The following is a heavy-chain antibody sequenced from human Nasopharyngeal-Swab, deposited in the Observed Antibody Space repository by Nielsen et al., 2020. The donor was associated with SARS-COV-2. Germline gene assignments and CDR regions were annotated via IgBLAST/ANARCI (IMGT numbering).Heavy chain of an antibody. V-gene: IGHV1-8*01. J-gene: IGHJ4*02. CDR2: MNPNSGNA. CDR1: GYTFTCSD. D-gene: IGHD2-2*01. Sequence: ASAKVSCKASGYTFTCSDINWVRQATGQRLEWMGWMNPNSGNAGYAQKFQGRVTMTRDTSISTAYMELSSMTSEDTAVYYCARSSPAFGYWGQGTLVTVSS. CDR3: ARSSPAFGY.